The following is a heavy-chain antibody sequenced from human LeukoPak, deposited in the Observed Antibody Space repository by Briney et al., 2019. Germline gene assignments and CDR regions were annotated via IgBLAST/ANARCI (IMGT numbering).Heavy chain of an antibody. CDR1: GFTFSDYA. J-gene: IGHJ5*02. CDR2: ISGSGVMT. CDR3: GSCSGGSCHSGWFDP. V-gene: IGHV3-23*01. Sequence: GGSLRLSCAASGFTFSDYAMTWVRQAPGKGLEWVATISGSGVMTYYADSVKGRFTVSGDNSKNTLYLQMNSLRAEDTAVYYCGSCSGGSCHSGWFDPWGQGTLVTVSS. D-gene: IGHD2-15*01.